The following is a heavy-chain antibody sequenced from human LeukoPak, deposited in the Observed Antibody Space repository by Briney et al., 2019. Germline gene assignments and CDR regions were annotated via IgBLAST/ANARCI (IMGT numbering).Heavy chain of an antibody. D-gene: IGHD6-13*01. CDR1: GFSINSGYY. J-gene: IGHJ3*02. CDR2: IYRSGST. V-gene: IGHV4-38-2*02. Sequence: SETLSLTCTVSGFSINSGYYWGWIRQPPGKGLECIGSIYRSGSTYYNPSLKSRVTISVDTSKNQFSLKLSSVTAADTAVYYCARHSSWTAFDIWGQGTMVTVSS. CDR3: ARHSSWTAFDI.